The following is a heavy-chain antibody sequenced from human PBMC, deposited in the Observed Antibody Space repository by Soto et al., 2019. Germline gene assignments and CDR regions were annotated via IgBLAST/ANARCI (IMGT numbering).Heavy chain of an antibody. CDR3: ARDNYDFWSGIYYYYGMDV. Sequence: GGSLRLSCAASGFTVSSNYMSWVRQAPGKGLEWVSVIYSGGSTYYADSVKGRFTISRDNSKNTLYLQMNSLRAEDTAVYYCARDNYDFWSGIYYYYGMDVWGQGTTVTVSS. V-gene: IGHV3-53*01. J-gene: IGHJ6*02. CDR2: IYSGGST. D-gene: IGHD3-3*01. CDR1: GFTVSSNY.